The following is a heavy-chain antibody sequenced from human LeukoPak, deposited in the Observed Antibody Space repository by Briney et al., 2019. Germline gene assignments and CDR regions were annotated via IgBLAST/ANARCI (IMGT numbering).Heavy chain of an antibody. CDR1: GYTFTGYY. CDR3: ARDRFRVVPAAIPDY. J-gene: IGHJ4*02. Sequence: ASVKVSCKASGYTFTGYYMHWVRQAPGQGLEWMGWINPNSGGTNYAQKFQGRVTMTRDTSISTAYMELSRLRSDDTAVYYCARDRFRVVPAAIPDYWGQGTLVTVPS. CDR2: INPNSGGT. D-gene: IGHD2-2*02. V-gene: IGHV1-2*02.